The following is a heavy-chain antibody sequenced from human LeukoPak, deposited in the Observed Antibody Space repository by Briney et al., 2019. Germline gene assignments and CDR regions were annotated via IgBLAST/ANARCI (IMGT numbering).Heavy chain of an antibody. CDR1: GGSISNHY. CDR3: ASVFYYDGSGYQYSFDY. Sequence: SETLSLTCSVSGGSISNHYWSWIRQPPGKGLEWIGDIYYSGSTTYNPSLKSRVTISVDTSKNQFSLKLNSVTAADTAVYYCASVFYYDGSGYQYSFDYWGQGALVIVSS. V-gene: IGHV4-59*08. D-gene: IGHD3-22*01. J-gene: IGHJ4*02. CDR2: IYYSGST.